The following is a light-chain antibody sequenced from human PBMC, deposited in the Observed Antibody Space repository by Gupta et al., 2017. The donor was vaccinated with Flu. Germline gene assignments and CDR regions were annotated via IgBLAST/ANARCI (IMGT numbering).Light chain of an antibody. J-gene: IGKJ1*01. Sequence: EIVLTQSPGTLSLSPGQRATLSCRASQTVSSPYLAWYQQKPGQPPRLIIDGASNRATGIPDRFGGSGAAKDFTLTSSRLEHEDSAVYYRNQNLTSLAFGEGTKVEIK. V-gene: IGKV3-20*01. CDR3: NQNLTSLA. CDR2: GAS. CDR1: QTVSSPY.